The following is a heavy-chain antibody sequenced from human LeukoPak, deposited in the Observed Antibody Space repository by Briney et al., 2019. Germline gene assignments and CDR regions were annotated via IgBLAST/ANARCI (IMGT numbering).Heavy chain of an antibody. J-gene: IGHJ6*02. V-gene: IGHV3-7*01. Sequence: GGSLRLSCAASGFIFTDYWMYWVRQAPGRGLAWVANIKEDGSEKNYVDSVKGRFTISRDNAKNSLYLQMNSLRAEDTAVYYCAREGVGATYNYYGMDVWGQGTTVTVSS. CDR1: GFIFTDYW. CDR3: AREGVGATYNYYGMDV. D-gene: IGHD1-26*01. CDR2: IKEDGSEK.